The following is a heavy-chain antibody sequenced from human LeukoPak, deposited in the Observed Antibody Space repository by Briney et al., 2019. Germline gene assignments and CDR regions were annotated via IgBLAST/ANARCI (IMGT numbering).Heavy chain of an antibody. CDR2: LSRSGDST. J-gene: IGHJ4*02. D-gene: IGHD2-21*01. V-gene: IGHV3-23*01. CDR1: GFTFSTCA. CDR3: ARTPLYSDLGGAPWGNFDY. Sequence: SGGSLRLSCAASGFTFSTCAMSWVRQAPGKGLEWVSALSRSGDSTYYADSVKGRFTISRDNSKNTVFLQMNSLRTEDTAVYYCARTPLYSDLGGAPWGNFDYWGQGTLVTVSS.